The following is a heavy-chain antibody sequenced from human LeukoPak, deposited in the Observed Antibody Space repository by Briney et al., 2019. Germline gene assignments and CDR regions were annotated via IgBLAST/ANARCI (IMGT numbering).Heavy chain of an antibody. CDR1: GYFISSGYY. D-gene: IGHD5-12*01. CDR3: AREARPPYSGYESWFDP. CDR2: IYHSGST. Sequence: SETLSLTCTVSGYFISSGYYWGWIRQPPGKGLEWIGSIYHSGSTYYNPSLKSRVTISVDTSKNQFSLKLSSVTAADTAVYYCAREARPPYSGYESWFDPWGQGTLVTVSS. V-gene: IGHV4-38-2*02. J-gene: IGHJ5*02.